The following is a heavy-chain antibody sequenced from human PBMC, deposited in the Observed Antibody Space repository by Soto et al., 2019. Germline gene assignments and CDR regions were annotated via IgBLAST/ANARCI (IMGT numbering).Heavy chain of an antibody. CDR3: ARWGRETHIFDY. CDR2: TYYMSKWNY. CDR1: GDSVSSDSVA. J-gene: IGHJ4*02. V-gene: IGHV6-1*01. D-gene: IGHD3-16*01. Sequence: QVQLQQSGPGLMKPSQTLSVTCDISGDSVSSDSVAWNWIRQSPSRGLEWLGRTYYMSKWNYQYALSVQGRIPINPDTSKKQLSLQFNSVPPEDTAVYYCARWGRETHIFDYWGQGTLVTVSS.